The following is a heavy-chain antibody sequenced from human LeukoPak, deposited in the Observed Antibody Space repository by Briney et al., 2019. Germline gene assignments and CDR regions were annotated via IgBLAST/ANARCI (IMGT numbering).Heavy chain of an antibody. CDR1: GFAFSRYA. D-gene: IGHD6-19*01. CDR3: AKAIAVAGTYDY. J-gene: IGHJ4*02. V-gene: IGHV3-23*01. CDR2: ISGSGGST. Sequence: GGSLRLSCAASGFAFSRYAMSWVLQAPGKGLEWVSAISGSGGSTYYADSVKGRFTISRDNSKNTLYLQMNSLRAEDTAVYYCAKAIAVAGTYDYWGQGTLVTVSS.